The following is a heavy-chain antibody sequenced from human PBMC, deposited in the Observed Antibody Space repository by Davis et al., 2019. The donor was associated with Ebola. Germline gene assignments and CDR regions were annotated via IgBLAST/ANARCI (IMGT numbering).Heavy chain of an antibody. CDR2: IKSDGSTK. Sequence: HTGGSLRLSCTTSGFTFGDYAMTWVRQAPGKGLVWVSRIKSDGSTKSYADSVKGRFTISRDNAKNTLFLQMNGLRAEDTAVYYCARDGDNYSDLDYWGQGTLVTVST. CDR3: ARDGDNYSDLDY. J-gene: IGHJ4*02. D-gene: IGHD5-24*01. CDR1: GFTFGDYA. V-gene: IGHV3-74*01.